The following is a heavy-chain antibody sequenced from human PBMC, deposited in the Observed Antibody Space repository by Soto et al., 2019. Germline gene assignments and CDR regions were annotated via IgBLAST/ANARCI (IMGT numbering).Heavy chain of an antibody. CDR1: GFTFSTYA. CDR2: ISQSGRAT. CDR3: ARISVAGGTFDF. Sequence: EMHLLESGGDLVQPGGSLRLSCVVSGFTFSTYAMTWVRQAPGKGLEWVSGISQSGRATYYADSVTGRFTISRDNSKNTVYMQMNSLRVEDTAVYHCARISVAGGTFDFWGQGALVTVSS. J-gene: IGHJ4*02. D-gene: IGHD6-19*01. V-gene: IGHV3-23*01.